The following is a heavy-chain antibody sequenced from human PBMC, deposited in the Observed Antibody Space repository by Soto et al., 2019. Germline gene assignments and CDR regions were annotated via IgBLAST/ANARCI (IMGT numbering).Heavy chain of an antibody. D-gene: IGHD4-17*01. J-gene: IGHJ4*02. Sequence: PSETLSLTCAVSGGSISSGGYSWSWIRQPPGKGLEWIGYIYHSGSTYYNPSLKSRVTISVDTSKNQFSLKLSSVTAADTAVYYCARVAPLKSKMTTVVEPFDYWGQGTLVTVSS. V-gene: IGHV4-30-2*05. CDR1: GGSISSGGYS. CDR2: IYHSGST. CDR3: ARVAPLKSKMTTVVEPFDY.